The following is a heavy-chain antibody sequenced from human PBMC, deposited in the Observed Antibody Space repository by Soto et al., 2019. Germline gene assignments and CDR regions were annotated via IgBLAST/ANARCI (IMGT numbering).Heavy chain of an antibody. CDR3: ARDGITIFGVVIIPSSFDY. D-gene: IGHD3-3*01. J-gene: IGHJ4*02. Sequence: EVQLVESGGGLVQPGGSLRLSCAASGFTFSSYSMNWVRQAPGEGLEWVSYISSSSSTIYYADSVKGRFTISRDNAKNSLYLQMNSLRAEDTAVYYCARDGITIFGVVIIPSSFDYWGQGTLVTVSS. V-gene: IGHV3-48*01. CDR2: ISSSSSTI. CDR1: GFTFSSYS.